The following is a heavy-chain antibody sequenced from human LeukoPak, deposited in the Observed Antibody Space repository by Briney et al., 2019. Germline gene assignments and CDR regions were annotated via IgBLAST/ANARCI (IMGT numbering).Heavy chain of an antibody. J-gene: IGHJ4*02. CDR3: ARTRYYYNSRSYGAPYYFDY. CDR1: GFTFSSYS. V-gene: IGHV3-21*01. Sequence: GGSLRLSCAASGFTFSSYSMNWVRQAPGKGLEWVSSISSSSSYIYYADSVKGRFTISRDNAKNSLYLQMNSLRAEDTAVYYCARTRYYYNSRSYGAPYYFDYWGQGTLVTVSS. D-gene: IGHD3-10*01. CDR2: ISSSSSYI.